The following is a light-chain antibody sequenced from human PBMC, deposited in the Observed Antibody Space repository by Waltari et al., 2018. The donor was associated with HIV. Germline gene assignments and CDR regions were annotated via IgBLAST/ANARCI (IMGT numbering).Light chain of an antibody. Sequence: DIQMTQSPSTLSASVGDRVPLTCRASQSISTWLAWYQQKPGKPPKLLIYKASTLDSGVPSRFSGGGSGTELTLTISSLQPDDFATYYCQQYNSNFYTFGQGTKLEIK. CDR2: KAS. CDR3: QQYNSNFYT. CDR1: QSISTW. V-gene: IGKV1-5*03. J-gene: IGKJ2*01.